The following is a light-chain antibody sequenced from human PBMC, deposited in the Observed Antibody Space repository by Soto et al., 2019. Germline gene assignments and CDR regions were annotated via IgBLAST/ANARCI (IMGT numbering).Light chain of an antibody. CDR2: EVT. CDR3: SSCAGNTLGV. J-gene: IGLJ2*01. V-gene: IGLV2-8*01. Sequence: QSALTQPPSASGSPGQSVTISCTGTSSDVGGNNYVSWYQQHPGKAPKLMIYEVTKRPSGVPDRFSGSKSGNTASLTVSGLQPEDEADYYCSSCAGNTLGVFGGGTKLTVL. CDR1: SSDVGGNNY.